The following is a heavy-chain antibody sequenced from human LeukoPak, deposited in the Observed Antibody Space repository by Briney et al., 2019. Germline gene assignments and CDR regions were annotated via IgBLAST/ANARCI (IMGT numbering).Heavy chain of an antibody. CDR1: GGSISSYY. V-gene: IGHV4-59*01. CDR3: ARDLRYCSGGSCYSYFDY. D-gene: IGHD2-15*01. CDR2: IYYSGST. J-gene: IGHJ4*02. Sequence: PPETLSLTCTVSGGSISSYYWSWIRQPPGKGLEWIGYIYYSGSTNYNPSLKSRVTISVDTSKNQFSLKLSSVTAADTAVYYCARDLRYCSGGSCYSYFDYWGQGTLVTVSS.